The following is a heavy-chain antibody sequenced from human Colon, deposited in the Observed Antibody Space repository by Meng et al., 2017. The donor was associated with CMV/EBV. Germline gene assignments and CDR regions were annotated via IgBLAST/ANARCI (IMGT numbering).Heavy chain of an antibody. V-gene: IGHV3-15*01. D-gene: IGHD2-2*01. CDR1: GFTFSNAW. CDR2: IKSTADGGTT. Sequence: GESLKISCAASGFTFSNAWMRWVRQAPGKGLEWVGHIKSTADGGTTDYAAPVKGRFSISRDDSKNALYLQMDSLKSDDTAVYYCTTDVWLGDCSSTSCWGYYYDIDVWGQGTTVTVSS. J-gene: IGHJ6*02. CDR3: TTDVWLGDCSSTSCWGYYYDIDV.